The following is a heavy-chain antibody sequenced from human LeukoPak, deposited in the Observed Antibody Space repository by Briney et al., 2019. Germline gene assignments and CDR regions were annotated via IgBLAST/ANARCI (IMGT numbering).Heavy chain of an antibody. V-gene: IGHV3-21*01. Sequence: RPGGSLRLSCSASGFTFSSYSMNWVRQAPGKGLEWVSSISSSSSYIYYADSVKGRFTISRDNAKNSLDLQMNRLRAEDTAVYYCARVYSSGWYYFDYWGQGTLVTVSS. CDR2: ISSSSSYI. CDR1: GFTFSSYS. D-gene: IGHD6-19*01. J-gene: IGHJ4*02. CDR3: ARVYSSGWYYFDY.